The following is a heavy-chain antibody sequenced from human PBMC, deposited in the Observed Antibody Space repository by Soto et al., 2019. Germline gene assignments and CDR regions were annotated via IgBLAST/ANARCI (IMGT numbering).Heavy chain of an antibody. CDR2: IFYTGTT. CDR3: ARLVVVAPVANA. J-gene: IGHJ5*02. V-gene: IGHV4-39*02. D-gene: IGHD2-2*01. Sequence: PSETLSLTCSVSGGSISYNSYYWGWIRQPPGKGLEWVGGIFYTGTTYYSPSLKDRVTISVDTSKNSFSLNLTSGTAADTAVYFCARLVVVAPVANAWGQGTLVTVSS. CDR1: GGSISYNSYY.